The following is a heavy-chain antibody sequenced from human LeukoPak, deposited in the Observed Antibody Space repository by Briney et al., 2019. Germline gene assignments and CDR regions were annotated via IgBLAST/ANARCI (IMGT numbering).Heavy chain of an antibody. Sequence: PGGSLRPSCAASGFTFSSYAMHWVRQAPGKGLEWVAVISYDGSNKYYADSVKGRFTISRDTSKNTLYLQMNSLRAEDTAMYYCARARGGSGSYNYWGQGTLVTVSS. J-gene: IGHJ4*02. CDR2: ISYDGSNK. D-gene: IGHD1-26*01. CDR3: ARARGGSGSYNY. V-gene: IGHV3-30*04. CDR1: GFTFSSYA.